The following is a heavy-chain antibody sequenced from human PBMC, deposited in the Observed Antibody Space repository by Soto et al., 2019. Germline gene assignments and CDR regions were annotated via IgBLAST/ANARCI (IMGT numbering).Heavy chain of an antibody. CDR1: GFTFSSYS. V-gene: IGHV3-21*01. Sequence: LSCAASGFTFSSYSVNWVRQAPGKGLEWVSSISSSSSYIYYADSVKGRFTISRDNAKNSLYLQMSSLRAEDTAVYYCARDIVPAARYYYYGMDVWGQGTTVTVSS. CDR2: ISSSSSYI. J-gene: IGHJ6*02. D-gene: IGHD2-2*01. CDR3: ARDIVPAARYYYYGMDV.